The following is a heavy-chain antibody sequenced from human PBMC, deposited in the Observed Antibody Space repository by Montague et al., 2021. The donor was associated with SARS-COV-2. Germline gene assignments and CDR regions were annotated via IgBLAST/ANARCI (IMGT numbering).Heavy chain of an antibody. D-gene: IGHD1-20*01. CDR1: GFTFSGDW. CDR2: ISPDEDEI. J-gene: IGHJ4*02. CDR3: ARDLRVGGGITGTTASDD. Sequence: SLRLSCAASGFTFSGDWMHWIRQASGKGPVWVSRISPDEDEIDYADFGKGRFTASRDNAKNTLYLQLNSLRVDDTAVYYCARDLRVGGGITGTTASDDWGPGTLVTVSS. V-gene: IGHV3-74*01.